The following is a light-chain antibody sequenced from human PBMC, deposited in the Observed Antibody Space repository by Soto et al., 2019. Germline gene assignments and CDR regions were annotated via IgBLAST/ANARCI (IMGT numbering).Light chain of an antibody. J-gene: IGKJ1*01. CDR2: AAS. CDR1: QSIGNH. V-gene: IGKV1-39*01. Sequence: DIQMTQSPSSLSASVGDRVTLTCRASQSIGNHLNWYQHKPGKAPILLIYAASSLQSGVPSRFSGSGSGTDFTLTINSLQPEDFASYYCQQSGDTPPWTVGQGTTVDIK. CDR3: QQSGDTPPWT.